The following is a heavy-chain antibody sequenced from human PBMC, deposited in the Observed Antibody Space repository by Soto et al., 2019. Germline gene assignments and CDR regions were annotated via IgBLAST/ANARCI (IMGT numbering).Heavy chain of an antibody. J-gene: IGHJ6*02. CDR1: GFTLSRYG. Sequence: GGALRLSCAASGFTLSRYGMYWVRQAPGRGLVWVARIKDGGDDTSYAESVQGRFTISRDNAKNTLHLQMSSLSSEDTAVYYCVRFSGLDVCGQGTTVTVSS. CDR2: IKDGGDDT. V-gene: IGHV3-74*01. CDR3: VRFSGLDV.